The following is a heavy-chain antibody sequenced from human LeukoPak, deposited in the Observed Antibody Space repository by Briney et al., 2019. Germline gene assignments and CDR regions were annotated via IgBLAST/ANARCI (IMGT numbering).Heavy chain of an antibody. CDR1: GYSFTSSW. CDR3: ARLGSNYFYYTMDV. J-gene: IGHJ6*02. V-gene: IGHV5-51*01. Sequence: GESLKISCKGSGYSFTSSWIGWVRQMPGKGLEWMETVYAGDSDTRYSPSFQGQVTMSADKSTSTAFLQWRSLKASDTAMYYCARLGSNYFYYTMDVWGQGTAVTVSS. D-gene: IGHD3/OR15-3a*01. CDR2: VYAGDSDT.